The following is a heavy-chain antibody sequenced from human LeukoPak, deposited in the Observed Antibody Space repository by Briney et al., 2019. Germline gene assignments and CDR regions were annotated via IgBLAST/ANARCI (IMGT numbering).Heavy chain of an antibody. Sequence: PSETLSLTCTVSGGSISSYYWSWIRQPPGKGLEWIGYIYYSGSTNYNPSLKSRVTISVDTSKNQFSLKLSSVTAADTAVYYCARRGPDCSGGSCYSLIDYWGQGTLVTVSS. CDR1: GGSISSYY. V-gene: IGHV4-59*08. CDR2: IYYSGST. D-gene: IGHD2-15*01. CDR3: ARRGPDCSGGSCYSLIDY. J-gene: IGHJ4*02.